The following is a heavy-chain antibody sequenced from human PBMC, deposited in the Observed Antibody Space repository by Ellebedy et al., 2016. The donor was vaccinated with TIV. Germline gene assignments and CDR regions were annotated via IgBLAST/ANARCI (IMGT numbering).Heavy chain of an antibody. D-gene: IGHD3-22*01. CDR3: ARDSTGGVYDSSGYSFDY. J-gene: IGHJ4*02. CDR1: GFTFSSYS. V-gene: IGHV3-48*04. CDR2: ISSSGSTI. Sequence: GESLKISCAASGFTFSSYSMNWVRQAPGKGLEWVSYISSSGSTIYYADSVKGRFTISRDNAKNSLYLQMNSLRAEDTAVYYCARDSTGGVYDSSGYSFDYWGQGTLVTVSS.